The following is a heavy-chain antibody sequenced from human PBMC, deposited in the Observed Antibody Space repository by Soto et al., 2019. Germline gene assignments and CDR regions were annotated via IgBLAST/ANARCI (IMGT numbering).Heavy chain of an antibody. CDR2: IWYDGSNK. CDR1: GFTFSSYG. D-gene: IGHD6-13*01. CDR3: ARDTEQQLGFDY. V-gene: IGHV3-33*01. J-gene: IGHJ4*02. Sequence: PGGSLRLSCAASGFTFSSYGMHWVRQAPGKGLEWVAVIWYDGSNKYYADSVKGRFTISRDNSKDTLYLQMNSLRAEDTAVYYCARDTEQQLGFDYWGQGTLVTVSS.